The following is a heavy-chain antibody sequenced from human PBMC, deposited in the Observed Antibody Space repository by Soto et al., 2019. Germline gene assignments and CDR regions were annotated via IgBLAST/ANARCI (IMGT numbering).Heavy chain of an antibody. V-gene: IGHV4-30-2*01. CDR1: GGSISSGGYS. J-gene: IGHJ5*02. CDR2: IYHSGST. Sequence: QLQLQESGSGLVKPSQTLSLTCAVSGGSISSGGYSWSWIRQPPGKGLEWIGYIYHSGSTYYNPSLKSRVTISVDRSKNQFSLKLSSVTAADTAVYHCATSITMNNWFDPWGQGTLVTVSS. D-gene: IGHD3-22*01. CDR3: ATSITMNNWFDP.